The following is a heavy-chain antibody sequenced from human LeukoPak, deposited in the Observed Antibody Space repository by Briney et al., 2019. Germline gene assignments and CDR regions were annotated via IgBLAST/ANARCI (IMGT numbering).Heavy chain of an antibody. V-gene: IGHV4-38-2*02. CDR1: GYSISCGYY. CDR3: ARAGGEHRY. J-gene: IGHJ4*02. CDR2: IYHSGST. Sequence: PSETLSLTCTVSGYSISCGYYWGWIQQPPGKGLEWIGSIYHSGSTYYNPSLKSRVTISVDTSKNQFSLKLSSVTAADTAVYYCARAGGEHRYWGQGTLVTVSS. D-gene: IGHD4-17*01.